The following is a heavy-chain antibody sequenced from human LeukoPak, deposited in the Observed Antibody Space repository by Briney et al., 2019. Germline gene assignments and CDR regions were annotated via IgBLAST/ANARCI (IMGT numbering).Heavy chain of an antibody. Sequence: GGSLRLSCAASGFTLSSYAMTWVRQAPGKGLEWVSGISSSGGSTYYADSVKGLFTISRDNSKNTLYLQMKSLRAEDTAVYYCARARYCSSTSCYIDYWGQGTLVTVSS. D-gene: IGHD2-2*02. CDR1: GFTLSSYA. CDR2: ISSSGGST. V-gene: IGHV3-23*01. CDR3: ARARYCSSTSCYIDY. J-gene: IGHJ4*02.